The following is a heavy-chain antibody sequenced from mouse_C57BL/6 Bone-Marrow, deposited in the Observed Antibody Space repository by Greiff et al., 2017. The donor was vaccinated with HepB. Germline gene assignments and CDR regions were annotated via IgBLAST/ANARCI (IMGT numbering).Heavy chain of an antibody. CDR2: IYPRSGNI. CDR3: AREGSTAWFAY. J-gene: IGHJ3*01. Sequence: QVQLQQSGAELARPGASVKLSCKASGYTFTSYGISWVKQRTGQGLEWIGEIYPRSGNIYYNEKFKGKATLTADKSSSTAYMEPRSLTSEDSAVYFCAREGSTAWFAYWGQGTLVTVSA. V-gene: IGHV1-81*01. CDR1: GYTFTSYG. D-gene: IGHD3-3*01.